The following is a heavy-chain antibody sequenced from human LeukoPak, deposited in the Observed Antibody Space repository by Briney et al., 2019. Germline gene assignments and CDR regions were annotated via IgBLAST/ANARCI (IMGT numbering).Heavy chain of an antibody. Sequence: AGGSLRLSCAASGFTFSSYGMHWVRQAPGKGLEWVAFIRYDGSNKYYADSVKGRFTISRDNSKNTLYLQMNSLRAEDTAVYYCAKRGIAAAGVFDYWGQGTLVTVSS. CDR3: AKRGIAAAGVFDY. CDR2: IRYDGSNK. CDR1: GFTFSSYG. J-gene: IGHJ4*02. V-gene: IGHV3-30*02. D-gene: IGHD6-13*01.